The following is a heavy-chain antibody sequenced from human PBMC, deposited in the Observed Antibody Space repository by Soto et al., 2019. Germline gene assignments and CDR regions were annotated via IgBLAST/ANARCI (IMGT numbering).Heavy chain of an antibody. CDR3: ARGRYGDS. J-gene: IGHJ4*02. Sequence: QVHLVQSGAEVKKPGASVKVSCKGSSYAFTTYGITWVRQAPGQGLEWMGWISAHNGNTNYAQKLQGRVTVTRDTSTRPAYMELRSRRSADAAVYYCARGRYGDSWGQGALVTVSS. V-gene: IGHV1-18*01. CDR1: SYAFTTYG. CDR2: ISAHNGNT. D-gene: IGHD1-1*01.